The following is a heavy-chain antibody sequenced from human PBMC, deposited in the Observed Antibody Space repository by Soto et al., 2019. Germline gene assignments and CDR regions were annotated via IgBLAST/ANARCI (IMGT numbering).Heavy chain of an antibody. V-gene: IGHV4-39*05. CDR3: AGAPYVLEVVVDYGGFDP. CDR2: IYYSGNT. CDR1: GGSISSSSYY. J-gene: IGHJ5*02. D-gene: IGHD3-22*01. Sequence: SQTPSLTCTVSGGSISSSSYYWRWIRQPPGKGLEWIGSIYYSGNTYYNPSLKSRVTISVDTAKNQFSLKLSSVTAADTAVYYCAGAPYVLEVVVDYGGFDPWGQGTLVTVSS.